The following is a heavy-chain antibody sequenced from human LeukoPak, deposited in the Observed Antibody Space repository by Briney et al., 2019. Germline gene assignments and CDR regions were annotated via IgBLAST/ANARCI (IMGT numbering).Heavy chain of an antibody. Sequence: SETLSLTCTVSGGSISSSSYYWGWIRQPPGKELEWIGSVYLSGTTFYNPSLKSRLTLSVDTSKNQLSLRLTSVTAADTAVYYCASSYSNGWYDYWGQGTLVTVSS. J-gene: IGHJ4*02. D-gene: IGHD4-11*01. V-gene: IGHV4-39*07. CDR2: VYLSGTT. CDR1: GGSISSSSYY. CDR3: ASSYSNGWYDY.